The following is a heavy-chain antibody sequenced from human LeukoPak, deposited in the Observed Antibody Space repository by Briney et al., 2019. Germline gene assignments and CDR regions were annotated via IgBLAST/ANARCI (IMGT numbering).Heavy chain of an antibody. D-gene: IGHD1-1*01. Sequence: PGGSLRLSCAASGFTFSSYSMNWVRQAPGKGLEWVSSISSSSSYMYYADSVKGRFTISRDNAKNSLYLQMNSLRAEDTAVYYCARDSGSWNDAIDYWGQGTLVTVSS. CDR3: ARDSGSWNDAIDY. CDR1: GFTFSSYS. CDR2: ISSSSSYM. V-gene: IGHV3-21*01. J-gene: IGHJ4*02.